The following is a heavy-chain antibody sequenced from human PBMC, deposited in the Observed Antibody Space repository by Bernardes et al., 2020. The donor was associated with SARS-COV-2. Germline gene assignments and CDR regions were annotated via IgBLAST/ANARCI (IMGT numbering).Heavy chain of an antibody. Sequence: GGSLRLSCAASGFTFSSYAMHWVRQAPGKGLEWVAVISYDGSNKYYADSVKGRFTISRDNSKNTLYLQMNSLRAEDTAVYYCARGGARWLQSSGFDYWGQGTLVTVSS. V-gene: IGHV3-30-3*01. J-gene: IGHJ4*02. D-gene: IGHD5-12*01. CDR2: ISYDGSNK. CDR3: ARGGARWLQSSGFDY. CDR1: GFTFSSYA.